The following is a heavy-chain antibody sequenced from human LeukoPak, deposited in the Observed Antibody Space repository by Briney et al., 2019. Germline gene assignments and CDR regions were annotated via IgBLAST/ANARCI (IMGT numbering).Heavy chain of an antibody. CDR3: ARGDSTLDY. V-gene: IGHV3-30*03. D-gene: IGHD2-15*01. Sequence: GGSLRLSCAASGFTFSSHGMSWVRQAPGKGLEWVAVISYDGSNKYYADSVKGRFTISRDNSKNTLYLQMNSLRAEDTAVYYCARGDSTLDYWGQGTLVTVSS. CDR1: GFTFSSHG. CDR2: ISYDGSNK. J-gene: IGHJ4*02.